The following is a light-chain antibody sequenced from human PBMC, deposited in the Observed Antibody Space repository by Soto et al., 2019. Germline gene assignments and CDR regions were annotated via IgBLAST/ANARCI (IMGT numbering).Light chain of an antibody. Sequence: DIQMTQSPPTLSASAGDRVTITCRASESISSWLAWYQQKPGKAPKLLMYKASSLESGVPSRFSGSGSGTDFTPTISCLQSEDFATYYCQQYYSYPITFGQGTRLEIK. J-gene: IGKJ5*01. CDR1: ESISSW. CDR3: QQYYSYPIT. V-gene: IGKV1-5*03. CDR2: KAS.